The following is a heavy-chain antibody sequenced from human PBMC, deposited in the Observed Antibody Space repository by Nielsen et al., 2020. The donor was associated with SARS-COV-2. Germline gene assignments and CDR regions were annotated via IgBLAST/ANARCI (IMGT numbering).Heavy chain of an antibody. V-gene: IGHV4-34*01. Sequence: SEPLSPTCAVYGGSFSGYYWNWIRQPPGKGLEWIGVFHPSGNTNYNPSPESRVTMSPDTSKNQFSLKLSSVTAADTAVYYCVKGTDSRKQGYWGQGTLVTVSS. J-gene: IGHJ4*02. CDR1: GGSFSGYY. CDR3: VKGTDSRKQGY. CDR2: FHPSGNT. D-gene: IGHD6-13*01.